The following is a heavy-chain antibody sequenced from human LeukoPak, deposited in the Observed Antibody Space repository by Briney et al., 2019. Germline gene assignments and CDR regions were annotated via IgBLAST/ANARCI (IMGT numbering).Heavy chain of an antibody. CDR1: GFTFSTYT. D-gene: IGHD1-14*01. CDR2: ITSRSDI. J-gene: IGHJ4*02. Sequence: GGSLRLSCAASGFTFSTYTMNWVRQAPGKGLEWVSSITSRSDIYYADSVRGRFTISRGNAKNSLYLQMNSLRAEDTAVYYCARDPAPEDNWGQGTLVTVSS. V-gene: IGHV3-21*01. CDR3: ARDPAPEDN.